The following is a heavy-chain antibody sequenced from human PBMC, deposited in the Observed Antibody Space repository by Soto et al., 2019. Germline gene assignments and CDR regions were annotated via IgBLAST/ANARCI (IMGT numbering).Heavy chain of an antibody. V-gene: IGHV4-31*03. J-gene: IGHJ4*02. D-gene: IGHD1-26*01. CDR1: GGSITSGGYY. Sequence: TLSLTCTVSGGSITSGGYYWSWFRQNQGKGLEWIGYIYYSGSTYYNPSLKSRVTIPVDTSKNQFSLKLSSVTAADTAVYYCARWGATSFDYWGQGTLVTVSS. CDR3: ARWGATSFDY. CDR2: IYYSGST.